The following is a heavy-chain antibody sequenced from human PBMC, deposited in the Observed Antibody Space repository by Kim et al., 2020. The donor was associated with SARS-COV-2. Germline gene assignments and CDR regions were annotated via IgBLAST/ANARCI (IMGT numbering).Heavy chain of an antibody. Sequence: ASVKVSCKASGYTFTGYYMHWVRQAPGQGLEWMGWINPNSGGTNYAQKFQGWVTMTRDTSISTAYMELSRLRSDDTAVYYCARGPKTGAMVTIDYWGQGTLVTVSS. D-gene: IGHD5-18*01. CDR1: GYTFTGYY. CDR2: INPNSGGT. CDR3: ARGPKTGAMVTIDY. J-gene: IGHJ4*02. V-gene: IGHV1-2*04.